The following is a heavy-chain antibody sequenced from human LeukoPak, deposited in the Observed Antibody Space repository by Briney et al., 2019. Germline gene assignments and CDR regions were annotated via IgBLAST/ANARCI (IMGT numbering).Heavy chain of an antibody. CDR3: ARAGRGYCSGGSCPSPEYFQH. CDR1: GGTFSSYA. CDR2: IIPILGIA. J-gene: IGHJ1*01. D-gene: IGHD2-15*01. Sequence: GASVKVSCKASGGTFSSYAISWVRQAPGQGLEWMGRIIPILGIANYAQKFQGRVTITADKSTSTAYMELSSLRSEDTAVYYCARAGRGYCSGGSCPSPEYFQHWGQRTLVTVSS. V-gene: IGHV1-69*04.